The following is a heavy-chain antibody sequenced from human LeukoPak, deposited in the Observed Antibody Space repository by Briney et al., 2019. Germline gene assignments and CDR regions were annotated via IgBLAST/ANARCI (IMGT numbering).Heavy chain of an antibody. V-gene: IGHV3-23*01. CDR1: GFTFSSYA. D-gene: IGHD5-18*01. CDR3: AKDGYSYGEQNEYFQH. J-gene: IGHJ1*01. Sequence: GGSLRLSCAASGFTFSSYAMSWVRQAPGKGLEWVSAISGSGGSTYYADSVKGRFTISRDNSKNTLHLQMNSLRAEDTAVYYCAKDGYSYGEQNEYFQHWGQGTLVTVSS. CDR2: ISGSGGST.